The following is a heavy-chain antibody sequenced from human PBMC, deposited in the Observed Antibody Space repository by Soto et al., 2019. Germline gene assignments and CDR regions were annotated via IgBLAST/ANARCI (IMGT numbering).Heavy chain of an antibody. Sequence: VQLVESGGGVVQPGRSLRLSCAASGFTFSDYAMHWVRQAPGKGLEWVAVVSHDGRNTHYADSVKGRFTISRDSSKNTVSLEMTSLRAEDTDAYYCAKGGRQWLVTSDFNYWGQGDLVTVSS. V-gene: IGHV3-30*18. CDR2: VSHDGRNT. D-gene: IGHD6-19*01. CDR1: GFTFSDYA. J-gene: IGHJ4*02. CDR3: AKGGRQWLVTSDFNY.